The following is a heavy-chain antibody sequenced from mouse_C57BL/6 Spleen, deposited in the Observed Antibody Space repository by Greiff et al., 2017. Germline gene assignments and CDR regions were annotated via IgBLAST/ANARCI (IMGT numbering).Heavy chain of an antibody. CDR1: GFTFSSYT. CDR2: ISGGGGNT. D-gene: IGHD2-4*01. V-gene: IGHV5-9*01. Sequence: DVMLVESGGGLVKPGGSLKLSCAASGFTFSSYTMSWVRQTPEKRLEWVATISGGGGNTYYPDSVKGRFTISRDNAKNTLYLQMSSLRSEDTALYYCARSYDSPLDYWGQGTTLTVSS. J-gene: IGHJ2*01. CDR3: ARSYDSPLDY.